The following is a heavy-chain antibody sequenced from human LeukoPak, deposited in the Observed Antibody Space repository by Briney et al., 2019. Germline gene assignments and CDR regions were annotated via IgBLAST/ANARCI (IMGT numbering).Heavy chain of an antibody. D-gene: IGHD5-12*01. Sequence: GASVKVSCKASGGTFSSYAISWVRQAPGQGLEWMGWIIPIFGIANYAQKFQGRVTITADKSTSTAYMELSSLRSEDTAVYYCARDRDSGYDSYYYYGMDVWGQGTTVTVSS. CDR3: ARDRDSGYDSYYYYGMDV. CDR2: IIPIFGIA. V-gene: IGHV1-69*10. J-gene: IGHJ6*02. CDR1: GGTFSSYA.